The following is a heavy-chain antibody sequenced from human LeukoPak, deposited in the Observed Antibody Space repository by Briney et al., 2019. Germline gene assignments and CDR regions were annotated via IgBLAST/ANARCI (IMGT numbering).Heavy chain of an antibody. CDR3: ARTRGGYSYGYPGYFQH. Sequence: ASVKVSCKASGYTFTGSYIHWVRQAPGQGLEWMGWINPNSGGTNYAQKFQGRVTMTRDTSITTAYMELSRLTSDDTAVYYCARTRGGYSYGYPGYFQHWDQGTLVTVSS. CDR1: GYTFTGSY. D-gene: IGHD5-18*01. J-gene: IGHJ1*01. V-gene: IGHV1-2*02. CDR2: INPNSGGT.